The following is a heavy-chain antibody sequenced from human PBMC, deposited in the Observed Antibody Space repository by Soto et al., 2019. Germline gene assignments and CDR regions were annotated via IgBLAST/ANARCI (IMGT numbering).Heavy chain of an antibody. CDR2: MSVSGRGR. CDR1: GIVFPNYA. CDR3: ATDVGRGSCDTTSYSTTNWVDP. D-gene: IGHD1-26*01. V-gene: IGHV3-23*01. Sequence: RGSLRLACAVSGIVFPNYAMTWVRQPPGKGLEWVSSMSVSGRGRYYADSVKGRFTISRANSKNTVYLQMNGPRDEETAVYYCATDVGRGSCDTTSYSTTNWVDPWGQGA. J-gene: IGHJ5*02.